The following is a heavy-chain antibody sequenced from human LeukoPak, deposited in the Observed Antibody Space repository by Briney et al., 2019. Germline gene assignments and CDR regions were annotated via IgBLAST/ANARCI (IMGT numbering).Heavy chain of an antibody. CDR2: ISYDGSNK. Sequence: GGSLRLSCAASGFTFSSYGMHWVRQAPGKGLEWVAVISYDGSNKYYADSVKGQFTISRDNSKNTLYLQMNSLRAEDTAVYYCAKAEIWGQGTMVTVSS. CDR1: GFTFSSYG. V-gene: IGHV3-30*18. J-gene: IGHJ3*02. CDR3: AKAEI.